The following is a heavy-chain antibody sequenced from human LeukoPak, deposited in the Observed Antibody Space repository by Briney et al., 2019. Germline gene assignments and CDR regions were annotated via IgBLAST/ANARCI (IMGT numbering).Heavy chain of an antibody. Sequence: ASVKVSCKASGYTFTSYYMPWVRQAPGQGLEWMGIINPSGGSTSYAQKFQGRVTMTRDTSTSTVYMELSSLRSEDTAVYYCVEESPEYFQHWGQGTLVTVSS. J-gene: IGHJ1*01. CDR1: GYTFTSYY. CDR2: INPSGGST. D-gene: IGHD3-10*01. CDR3: VEESPEYFQH. V-gene: IGHV1-46*01.